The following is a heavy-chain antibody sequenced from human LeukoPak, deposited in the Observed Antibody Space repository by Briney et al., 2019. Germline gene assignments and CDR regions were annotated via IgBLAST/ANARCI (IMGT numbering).Heavy chain of an antibody. CDR3: ARVASSSWYYFDY. Sequence: SETLSLTRTLSGGSISSGDYYWSWIRQPPGKGLEWIGYIYYSGSTYYNPSLKSRVTISVDTSKNQFSLKLSSVTAADTAVYYCARVASSSWYYFDYWGQGTLVTVSS. J-gene: IGHJ4*02. CDR1: GGSISSGDYY. V-gene: IGHV4-30-4*08. CDR2: IYYSGST. D-gene: IGHD6-13*01.